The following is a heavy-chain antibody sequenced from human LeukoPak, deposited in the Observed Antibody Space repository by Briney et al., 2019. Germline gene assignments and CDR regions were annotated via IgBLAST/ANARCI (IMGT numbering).Heavy chain of an antibody. J-gene: IGHJ4*02. D-gene: IGHD3-22*01. CDR1: GYTFTSYG. CDR3: ASFRNYYDSSGYVDLDY. CDR2: ISAYNGNT. Sequence: ASVKVSCKASGYTFTSYGISWVRQAPGQGLEWMGWISAYNGNTNYAQKLQGRVTMTTDTSTSTAYMELRSLRSDDTAVYYCASFRNYYDSSGYVDLDYWGQGTLVTVSS. V-gene: IGHV1-18*01.